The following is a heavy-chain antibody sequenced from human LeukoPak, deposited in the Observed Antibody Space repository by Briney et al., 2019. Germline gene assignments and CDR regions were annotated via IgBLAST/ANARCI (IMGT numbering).Heavy chain of an antibody. CDR3: ARAYSGSYIRY. Sequence: SETLSLTCTVSGGSISSSSYYWGWIRQPPGKGLEWIGSIYYSGSTYYNPSLKSRVTISVDTSKNQFSLKLSSVTAADTAVYYCARAYSGSYIRYWGQGTLVTVSS. CDR2: IYYSGST. J-gene: IGHJ4*02. CDR1: GGSISSSSYY. D-gene: IGHD1-26*01. V-gene: IGHV4-39*01.